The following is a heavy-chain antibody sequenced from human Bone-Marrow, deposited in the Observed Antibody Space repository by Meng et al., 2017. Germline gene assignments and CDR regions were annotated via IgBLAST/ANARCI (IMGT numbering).Heavy chain of an antibody. V-gene: IGHV4-38-2*02. CDR1: GYSISSGYY. CDR2: IYHSGST. Sequence: SQTRSLTGAVSGYSISSGYYWGWSRQPPGKGLEWIGSIYHSGSTYYNPSLKSRVTISVDTSKNQFSLKLSSVTAADTAVYYCARDQRRGYSYGYVRWGQGTLVTVSS. J-gene: IGHJ4*02. CDR3: ARDQRRGYSYGYVR. D-gene: IGHD5-18*01.